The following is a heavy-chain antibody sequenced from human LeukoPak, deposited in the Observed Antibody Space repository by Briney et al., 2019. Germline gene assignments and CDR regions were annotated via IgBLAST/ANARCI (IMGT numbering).Heavy chain of an antibody. CDR1: GFTFSSYA. CDR2: ISGSGGST. Sequence: GGSLRLSCAASGFTFSSYAMSWVRQAPGQGLEWVSAISGSGGSTCYADSVKGRFTISRDNSKNTLYLQMNSLRAEDTAVYYCAKDLGCSGGSCYSSIFDYWGQGTLVTVSS. J-gene: IGHJ4*02. V-gene: IGHV3-23*01. CDR3: AKDLGCSGGSCYSSIFDY. D-gene: IGHD2-15*01.